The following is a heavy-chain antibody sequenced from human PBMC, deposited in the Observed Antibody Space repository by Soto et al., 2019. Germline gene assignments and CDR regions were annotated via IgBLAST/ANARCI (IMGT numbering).Heavy chain of an antibody. Sequence: SVKVSCKASGGTFSSYAISWVRQAPGQGLEWMGGIIPIFGTANYAQKFQGRVTITADESTSTAYMELSRLRSEDTAVYYCARDHGSGWSHDAFDIWGQGTMVTVSS. CDR1: GGTFSSYA. D-gene: IGHD6-19*01. V-gene: IGHV1-69*13. CDR2: IIPIFGTA. J-gene: IGHJ3*02. CDR3: ARDHGSGWSHDAFDI.